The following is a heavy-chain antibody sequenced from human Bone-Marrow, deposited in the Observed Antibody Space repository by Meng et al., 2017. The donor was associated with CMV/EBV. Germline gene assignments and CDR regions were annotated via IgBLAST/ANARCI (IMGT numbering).Heavy chain of an antibody. J-gene: IGHJ5*02. V-gene: IGHV4-4*02. Sequence: GSLRLSCAVSGGSISSSNWWSWVRQPPGKGLEWIGEIYHSASTNYNPSLKSRVTISVDKSKNQFSLKLSSVTAADTAVYYCARIGVVVPAAIAWFDPWGQGTLVTVSS. CDR2: IYHSAST. CDR3: ARIGVVVPAAIAWFDP. D-gene: IGHD2-2*02. CDR1: GGSISSSNW.